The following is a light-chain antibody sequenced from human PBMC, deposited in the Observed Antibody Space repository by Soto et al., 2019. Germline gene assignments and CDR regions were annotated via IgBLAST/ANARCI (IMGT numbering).Light chain of an antibody. CDR2: DVS. CDR3: CSFAGSYSYV. V-gene: IGLV2-11*01. J-gene: IGLJ3*02. Sequence: QSALTQPRPVSGSPGQSVTISCTGTSGDIGTYKYVSWYQQYPGKVPKVIIYDVSERPSGVPDRFSGSKSANTASLTISGLQADDEADYYCCSFAGSYSYVFGAGTKLTVL. CDR1: SGDIGTYKY.